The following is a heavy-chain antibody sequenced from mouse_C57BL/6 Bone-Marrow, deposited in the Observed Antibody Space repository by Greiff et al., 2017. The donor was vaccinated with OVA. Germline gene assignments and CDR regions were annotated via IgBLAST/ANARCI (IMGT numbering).Heavy chain of an antibody. J-gene: IGHJ2*01. CDR2: ISSGGSYT. CDR3: ARRLSSYFDY. V-gene: IGHV5-6*02. CDR1: GFTFSSYG. Sequence: EVMLVKSGGDLVKPGGSLKLSCAASGFTFSSYGMSWVRQTPDKRLEWVATISSGGSYTYYPDSVKGRFTISRDNAKNTLYLQMSSLKSEDTAMYYCARRLSSYFDYWGQGTTLTVSS.